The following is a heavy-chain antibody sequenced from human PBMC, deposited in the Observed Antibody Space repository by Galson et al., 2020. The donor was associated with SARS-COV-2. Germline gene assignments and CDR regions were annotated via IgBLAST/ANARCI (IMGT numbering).Heavy chain of an antibody. CDR2: IYPDGTT. V-gene: IGHV3-66*01. D-gene: IGHD2-2*01. CDR3: MRGGCTTASCPQYYSYYGMDV. J-gene: IGHJ6*02. CDR1: GFTVSYNY. Sequence: TGGSLRLSCAVSGFTVSYNYMSWVRQAPGKRLEWVSVIYPDGTTLYADSVRGRFTVSRDDSNNTVFLQMSSLRVADTADYYCMRGGCTTASCPQYYSYYGMDVWGQGTTVTVSS.